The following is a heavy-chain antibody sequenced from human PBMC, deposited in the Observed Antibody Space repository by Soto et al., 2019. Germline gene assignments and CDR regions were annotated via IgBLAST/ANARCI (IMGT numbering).Heavy chain of an antibody. Sequence: WGTLRLSCSASVFAFSTYEFNWFRQAPGRGLEWISYISVSGNIIKYADSVKGRFTISGDNAENSLHLHMSSLRVDDTAVYFCVRDSMRASADASLDYWGQGTQVTVSS. V-gene: IGHV3-48*03. CDR3: VRDSMRASADASLDY. D-gene: IGHD3-3*02. CDR2: ISVSGNII. CDR1: VFAFSTYE. J-gene: IGHJ4*02.